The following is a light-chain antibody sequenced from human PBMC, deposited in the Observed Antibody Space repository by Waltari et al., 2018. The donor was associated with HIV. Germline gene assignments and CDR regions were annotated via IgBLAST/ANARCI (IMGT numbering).Light chain of an antibody. CDR2: DVS. J-gene: IGLJ2*01. CDR1: SSDVGAYIY. V-gene: IGLV2-23*02. CDR3: CSYAGGSTLL. Sequence: QSALTQPASVSGSPGQSIPISCTGTSSDVGAYIYVYWYQHHPGNAPKVMIYDVSERPSGVSDRFSGSRSGNTASLTISGLQAEDEADYYCCSYAGGSTLLFGGGTKLTVL.